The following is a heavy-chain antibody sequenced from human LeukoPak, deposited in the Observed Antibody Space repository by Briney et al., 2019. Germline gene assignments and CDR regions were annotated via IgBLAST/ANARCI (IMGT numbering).Heavy chain of an antibody. V-gene: IGHV4-59*12. J-gene: IGHJ4*02. CDR1: GGSISNYY. CDR3: AKDTGFRGVLDY. Sequence: PSETLSLTCTVSGGSISNYYWNWIRQSPGEGLEWIGYIYYSGSTNYKPSLESRVTISVDTSRNQFSLTLSSVTAADTAVYYCAKDTGFRGVLDYWGQGTLVTVSS. D-gene: IGHD3-10*01. CDR2: IYYSGST.